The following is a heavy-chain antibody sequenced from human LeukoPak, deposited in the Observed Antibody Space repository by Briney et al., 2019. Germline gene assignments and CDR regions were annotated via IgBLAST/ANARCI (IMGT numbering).Heavy chain of an antibody. CDR2: IIPILGIA. Sequence: ASVKVSCKASGGTFSSYAISWVRQAPGQGLEWMGRIIPILGIANYAQKFQGRVTITADKSTSTAYMELSSLRSEDTAVYYCARDLRIAVAGPGAFGIWGQGTMVTVSS. CDR1: GGTFSSYA. J-gene: IGHJ3*02. V-gene: IGHV1-69*04. CDR3: ARDLRIAVAGPGAFGI. D-gene: IGHD6-19*01.